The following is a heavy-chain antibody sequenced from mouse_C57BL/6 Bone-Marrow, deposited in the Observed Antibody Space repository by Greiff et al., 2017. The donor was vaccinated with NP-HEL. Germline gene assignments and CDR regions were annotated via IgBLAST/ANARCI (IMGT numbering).Heavy chain of an antibody. J-gene: IGHJ4*01. CDR2: IRLKSDNYAT. Sequence: EVKLVESGGGLVQPGGSLKLSCVASGFTFSNYWMNWVRQSPEKGLEWVAQIRLKSDNYATHYAESVKGRLTISRDDSKSSVYLQMNNLRAEDTGIYYCTAYGSRDAMDYWGQGTSVTVSS. CDR1: GFTFSNYW. D-gene: IGHD1-1*01. V-gene: IGHV6-3*01. CDR3: TAYGSRDAMDY.